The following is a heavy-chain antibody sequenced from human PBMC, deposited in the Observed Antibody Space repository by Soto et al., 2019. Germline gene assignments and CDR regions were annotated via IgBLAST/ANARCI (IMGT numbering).Heavy chain of an antibody. J-gene: IGHJ5*02. CDR1: GYTFTTYA. CDR3: ARGWWDVRPQDWFDP. Sequence: ASVKVSCKASGYTFTTYAMHWARQAPVQRLEWMGWINAGDGNIKYSQKFQGRVTITRDTSASTVYMELSSLRSEDTAVYYCARGWWDVRPQDWFDPWGQGTLVTVSS. V-gene: IGHV1-3*01. D-gene: IGHD1-26*01. CDR2: INAGDGNI.